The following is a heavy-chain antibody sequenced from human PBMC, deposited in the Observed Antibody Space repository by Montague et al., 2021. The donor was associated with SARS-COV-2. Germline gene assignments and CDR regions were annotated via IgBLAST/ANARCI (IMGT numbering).Heavy chain of an antibody. V-gene: IGHV3-33*01. J-gene: IGHJ6*02. CDR2: IWYDGSNK. CDR3: ARDLLFSSSGGEDV. D-gene: IGHD6-6*01. Sequence: SLRLSCAASGFTFSSYGMHWVRQAPGKGLEWVAVIWYDGSNKYYADSVKGRFTISRDNSKNTPYLQMNSLRAEDTAVYYCARDLLFSSSGGEDVWGQGTTVTVSS. CDR1: GFTFSSYG.